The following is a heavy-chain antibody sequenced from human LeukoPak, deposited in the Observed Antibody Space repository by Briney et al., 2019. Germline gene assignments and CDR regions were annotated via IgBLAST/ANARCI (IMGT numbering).Heavy chain of an antibody. D-gene: IGHD2-21*02. V-gene: IGHV4-34*01. J-gene: IGHJ4*02. CDR3: APIYGDFSDFDY. CDR2: TTHDGRT. Sequence: PSETLSLTCGVYGASSSNYYWNWIRQPPGKGLEWIGETTHDGRTNYSPSLRGRATISGDTSKSQFSLKLYSVTAADTDVYYCAPIYGDFSDFDYWGLGTLVTVSS. CDR1: GASSSNYY.